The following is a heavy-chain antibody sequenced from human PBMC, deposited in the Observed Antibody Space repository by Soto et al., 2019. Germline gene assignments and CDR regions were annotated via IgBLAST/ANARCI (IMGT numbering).Heavy chain of an antibody. CDR3: AGTRGYCSGGSCPTVVDY. Sequence: QVQLQESGPGLVKPSETLSLTCTVSSGSIISYYWSWIRQPPGKGLEWIGYIYYSGSTNYNPSLKSRVTISVDTSKNQCSLKLSSVTAADTAVYYCAGTRGYCSGGSCPTVVDYWGQGTLVTVSS. V-gene: IGHV4-59*01. D-gene: IGHD2-15*01. J-gene: IGHJ4*02. CDR2: IYYSGST. CDR1: SGSIISYY.